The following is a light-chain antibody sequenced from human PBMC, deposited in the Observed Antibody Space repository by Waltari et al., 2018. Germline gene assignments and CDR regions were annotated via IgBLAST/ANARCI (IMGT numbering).Light chain of an antibody. J-gene: IGKJ3*01. V-gene: IGKV4-1*01. Sequence: DIVMTQSLDSLAVSLGERATINCKSSQSVLKSYNNKKYLAWYQQKPGQPPKLLIYWASNRESGFPDRFSCGGSGTDFTLSISRLEPEDFAVYYCQQYGSSPFTFGPVTKVDIK. CDR3: QQYGSSPFT. CDR2: WAS. CDR1: QSVLKSYNNKKY.